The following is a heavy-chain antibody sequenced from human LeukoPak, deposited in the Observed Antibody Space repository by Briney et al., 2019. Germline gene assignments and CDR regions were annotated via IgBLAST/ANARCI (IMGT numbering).Heavy chain of an antibody. V-gene: IGHV1-2*02. Sequence: ASVKVSCKASEYTFTGYYMYWVRQAPGQGLEWMGWINPNSGGTNYAQKFQDRVTMTRDTSISTAYMELSRLRSDDTAVYYCARAIAGAGSKGYFDYWGQGTLVTVSS. CDR3: ARAIAGAGSKGYFDY. D-gene: IGHD6-13*01. CDR2: INPNSGGT. J-gene: IGHJ4*02. CDR1: EYTFTGYY.